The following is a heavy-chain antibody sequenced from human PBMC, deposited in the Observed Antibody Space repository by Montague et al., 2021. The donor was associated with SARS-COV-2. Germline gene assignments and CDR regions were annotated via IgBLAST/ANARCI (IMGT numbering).Heavy chain of an antibody. D-gene: IGHD3-10*01. CDR2: INSDGSTT. CDR1: GFTFSNFW. CDR3: AGGGLWFGP. J-gene: IGHJ5*02. V-gene: IGHV3-74*01. Sequence: SLRLSCAASGFTFSNFWMHWVRQAPGKGLVWVSRINSDGSTTNYADSVKDRFTISRDNAKNTLYLQMNSLRAEDTAVYYCAGGGLWFGPGGQGTLVTVSS.